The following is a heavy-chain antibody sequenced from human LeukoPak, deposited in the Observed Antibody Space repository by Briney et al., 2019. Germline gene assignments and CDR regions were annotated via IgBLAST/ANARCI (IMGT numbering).Heavy chain of an antibody. CDR3: AKDLSDNGDRRQPNCFDP. Sequence: GGSLRLSCAASGFTFSSYGMHWVRQAPGKGLEWVAVIWYDGSNKLYADSVKGRFTISRDNSKNTLYLQMNSLRAEDTAVYYCAKDLSDNGDRRQPNCFDPWGQGTLVTVSS. CDR2: IWYDGSNK. D-gene: IGHD4-17*01. V-gene: IGHV3-33*06. J-gene: IGHJ5*02. CDR1: GFTFSSYG.